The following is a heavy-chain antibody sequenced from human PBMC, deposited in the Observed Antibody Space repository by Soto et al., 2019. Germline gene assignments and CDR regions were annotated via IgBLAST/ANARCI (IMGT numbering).Heavy chain of an antibody. CDR3: ARDDYYDLLTGYFDDAFDI. Sequence: EVQLVESGGGLVKPGGSLRVSCAASGFSFSAYGMNWVRQAPGKGLEWVSSIGASGSHIFYADSVRGRFTISRDNAKNSLYLQMNSLRAEDTAVYYCARDDYYDLLTGYFDDAFDIWGQGTVVTVST. D-gene: IGHD3-9*01. CDR1: GFSFSAYG. CDR2: IGASGSHI. J-gene: IGHJ3*02. V-gene: IGHV3-21*06.